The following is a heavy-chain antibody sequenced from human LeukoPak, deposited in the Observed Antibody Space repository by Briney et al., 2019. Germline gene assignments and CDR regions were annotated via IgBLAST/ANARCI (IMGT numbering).Heavy chain of an antibody. CDR1: GGSINSSSYY. V-gene: IGHV4-39*01. J-gene: IGHJ6*03. CDR3: ARVEEGYGSGRRENYFYYYMDV. CDR2: IYYSGST. Sequence: KSSETLSLTCTVSGGSINSSSYYWGWIRQPPGKGLEWIGIIYYSGSTYYNPSLKSRVTITVDTSKNQFSLKLSSVTAADTAVYYCARVEEGYGSGRRENYFYYYMDVWGKGTTVTISS. D-gene: IGHD3-10*01.